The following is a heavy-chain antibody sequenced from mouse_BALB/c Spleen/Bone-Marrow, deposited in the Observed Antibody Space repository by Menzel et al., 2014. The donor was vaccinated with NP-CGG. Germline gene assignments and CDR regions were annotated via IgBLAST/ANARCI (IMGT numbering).Heavy chain of an antibody. J-gene: IGHJ4*01. D-gene: IGHD1-1*01. Sequence: EVQGVESGAELVKAGASVKLSCTASGFNIKDTYIHWVKQRPEQGLEWIGRIDPANGNTKYDPKFQGKATITADTSSNTAYLQLSSLTSEDTAVYYCARRLRSAMDYWGQGTSVTVSS. CDR2: IDPANGNT. CDR3: ARRLRSAMDY. CDR1: GFNIKDTY. V-gene: IGHV14-3*02.